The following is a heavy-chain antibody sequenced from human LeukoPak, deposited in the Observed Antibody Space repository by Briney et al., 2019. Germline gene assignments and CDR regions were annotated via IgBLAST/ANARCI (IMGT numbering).Heavy chain of an antibody. V-gene: IGHV4-59*12. CDR2: IYYSGHT. CDR1: GDSMSSYY. Sequence: SETLSLTCTVSGDSMSSYYWSWIRQPPGKGLEWIGYIYYSGHTNYNPSLKSRVTISVDTSKNQFSLKMRSVTAADTAVYYCARARIVGAAHFDYWGQGTLVTVSS. CDR3: ARARIVGAAHFDY. J-gene: IGHJ4*02. D-gene: IGHD1-26*01.